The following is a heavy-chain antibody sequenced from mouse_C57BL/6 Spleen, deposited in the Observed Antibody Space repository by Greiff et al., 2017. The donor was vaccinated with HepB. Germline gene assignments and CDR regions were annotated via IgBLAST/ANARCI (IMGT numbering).Heavy chain of an antibody. V-gene: IGHV5-17*01. Sequence: EVQLVESGGGLVKPGGSLKLSCAASGFTFSDYGMHWVRQAPEKGLEWVAYISSGSSTNYYADTVKGRFTISRDNAKNTLFLQMTSLRSEDTAMYYCARPMVTSYYYAMDYWGQGTSVTVSS. J-gene: IGHJ4*01. D-gene: IGHD2-2*01. CDR3: ARPMVTSYYYAMDY. CDR2: ISSGSSTN. CDR1: GFTFSDYG.